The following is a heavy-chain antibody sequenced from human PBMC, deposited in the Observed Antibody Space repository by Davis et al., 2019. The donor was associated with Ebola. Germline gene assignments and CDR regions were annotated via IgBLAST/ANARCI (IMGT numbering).Heavy chain of an antibody. CDR1: GFSFTTYS. V-gene: IGHV3-21*01. J-gene: IGHJ6*04. Sequence: PGGSLRLSCAAAGFSFTTYSMSWVRQAPGKGLEWVSSINSGSTYVFYADSVKGRFTISRDNAKNSLYLQMNSLRAEDTAVYYCARDIFSTHGGEYYYYYGMDVWGKGTTVTVSS. D-gene: IGHD3-16*01. CDR2: INSGSTYV. CDR3: ARDIFSTHGGEYYYYYGMDV.